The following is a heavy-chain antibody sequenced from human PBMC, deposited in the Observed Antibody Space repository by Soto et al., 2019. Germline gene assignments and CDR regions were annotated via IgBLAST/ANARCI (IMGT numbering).Heavy chain of an antibody. CDR2: IDGVGTGT. D-gene: IGHD4-17*01. Sequence: EVQLVQSGGGSVQPGGSLRLSCAASGFTFTNYWMHCGRQVPGKGLVWVSRIDGVGTGTSYSESVRGRFTISRDNAENMLYMQMNSLRAEDTAVYYCKTVFESWGQGTLVTVSS. CDR1: GFTFTNYW. J-gene: IGHJ4*02. V-gene: IGHV3-74*01. CDR3: KTVFES.